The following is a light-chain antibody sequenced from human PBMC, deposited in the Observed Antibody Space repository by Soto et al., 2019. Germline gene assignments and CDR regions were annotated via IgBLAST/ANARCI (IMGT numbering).Light chain of an antibody. CDR2: DAS. V-gene: IGKV3-11*01. J-gene: IGKJ4*01. Sequence: EIVLTQSPATLSLSPGERATLSCRARQSVSSYLAWYQQKPGQAPRLLIYDASNRATAIPARFSGSGSGTDFTLTISSLEPEDFAVYYCQQGSNWPPGLTFGGGTKVDIK. CDR1: QSVSSY. CDR3: QQGSNWPPGLT.